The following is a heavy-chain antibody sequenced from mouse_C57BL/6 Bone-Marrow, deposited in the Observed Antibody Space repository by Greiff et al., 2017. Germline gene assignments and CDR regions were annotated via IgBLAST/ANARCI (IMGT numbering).Heavy chain of an antibody. Sequence: DVMLVESGGGLVQPGGSMKLSCAASGFTFSDAWMDWVRQSPEQGLEWVAEIRNKANNHATYYAESVKGRFTISRDDSKSSVYLQMNSLRAEDTGIYYCTSFRLGKGYAMDYWGQGTSVTVSS. V-gene: IGHV6-6*01. D-gene: IGHD4-1*01. J-gene: IGHJ4*01. CDR1: GFTFSDAW. CDR3: TSFRLGKGYAMDY. CDR2: IRNKANNHAT.